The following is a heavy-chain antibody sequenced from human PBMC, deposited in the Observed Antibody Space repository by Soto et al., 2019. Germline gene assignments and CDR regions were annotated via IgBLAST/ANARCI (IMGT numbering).Heavy chain of an antibody. CDR2: IYTSGST. CDR1: GGSISSYY. J-gene: IGHJ5*02. CDR3: ARDRGETYSSSWYYWFDP. V-gene: IGHV4-4*07. D-gene: IGHD6-13*01. Sequence: PSETLSLTCTVSGGSISSYYWSWIRQPAGKGLEWIGRIYTSGSTNYNPSLKSRVTMSVDTSKNQFSRKLSSVTAADTAVYYCARDRGETYSSSWYYWFDPWGQGTLVTVSS.